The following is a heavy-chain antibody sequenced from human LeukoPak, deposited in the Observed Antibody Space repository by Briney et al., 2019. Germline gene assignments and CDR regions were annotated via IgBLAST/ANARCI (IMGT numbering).Heavy chain of an antibody. D-gene: IGHD3-22*01. Sequence: VGSLRLSCAASGFTFRRYWMSSVRQAPGEGLEWVANIKEDGSERYYVDSVKGRFTISRDNAKNSLYLQMNSLRAEDTAVYYCARDIYYYDSSGYYFPGGSDYWGQGTLVTVSS. CDR2: IKEDGSER. J-gene: IGHJ4*02. V-gene: IGHV3-7*01. CDR3: ARDIYYYDSSGYYFPGGSDY. CDR1: GFTFRRYW.